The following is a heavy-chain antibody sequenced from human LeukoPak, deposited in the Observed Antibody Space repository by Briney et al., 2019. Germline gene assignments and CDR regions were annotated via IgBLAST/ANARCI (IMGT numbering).Heavy chain of an antibody. CDR2: IDWDDDK. CDR3: ARSWSDSSRWSYNWFDP. D-gene: IGHD6-13*01. CDR1: GVSLGTRGRC. Sequence: SGPALVKPTQTLTLTCTFSGVSLGTRGRCVSWVRQPPGKALEWLAPIDWDDDKYYSTSMKTRLTISKDTSKNQVVLTMTNMDPGDTATYYCARSWSDSSRWSYNWFDPWGQGTLVTVSS. J-gene: IGHJ5*02. V-gene: IGHV2-70*20.